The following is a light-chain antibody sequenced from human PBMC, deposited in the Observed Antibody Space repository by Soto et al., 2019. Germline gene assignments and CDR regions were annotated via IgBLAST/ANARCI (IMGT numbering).Light chain of an antibody. V-gene: IGKV2-28*01. J-gene: IGKJ1*01. CDR1: QSLLHSNGYNY. CDR3: MQALQTPRT. CDR2: LGS. Sequence: DIVMTQSPLFLPVTPGEPASISCRSSQSLLHSNGYNYVDWYLQKPGQSPQVLIYLGSYRASRLPDSFSGSGSGTDFTLKIRRVEAEDVGVYYCMQALQTPRTFGQGTKVEIK.